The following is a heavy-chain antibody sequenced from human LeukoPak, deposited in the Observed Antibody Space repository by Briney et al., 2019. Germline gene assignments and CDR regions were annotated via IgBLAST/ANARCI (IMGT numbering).Heavy chain of an antibody. CDR3: ATLTTMVTPFYFDY. CDR2: SHYTGST. CDR1: GGSISDYD. J-gene: IGHJ4*02. Sequence: SETLSLTCTVSGGSISDYDCWSWIRQPPGKGLEWIGSSHYTGSTNYNPSLKSRVTISVDTSNNQISLKLSSVTAADTAVYYCATLTTMVTPFYFDYWGQGTLVTVSS. V-gene: IGHV4-59*08. D-gene: IGHD4-23*01.